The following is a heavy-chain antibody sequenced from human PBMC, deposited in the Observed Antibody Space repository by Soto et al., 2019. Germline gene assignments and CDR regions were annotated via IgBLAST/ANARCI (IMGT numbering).Heavy chain of an antibody. CDR2: ANMSGST. Sequence: SETLSLACAIFGASLGNHCWAWIRQSPDKGLEWIGEANMSGSTHYRPPPKSRLTLSLDPSHNQFSLHLDSVPAADTALYFCARGKTSAYRFGRRKFFYYVLHVWRTGPTDPV. CDR1: GASLGNHC. D-gene: IGHD5-18*01. J-gene: IGHJ6*04. CDR3: ARGKTSAYRFGRRKFFYYVLHV. V-gene: IGHV4-34*01.